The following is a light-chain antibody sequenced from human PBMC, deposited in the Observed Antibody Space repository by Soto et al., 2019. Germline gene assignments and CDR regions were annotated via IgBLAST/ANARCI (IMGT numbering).Light chain of an antibody. Sequence: DIQMTQSPSSLSVSLGDRVTITCLASQSISSYLNWYQQRPGKAPKLLIYAASSLESGVPSRFSGSGSGTDYTLTISSLQPEDSATYYCQQSFSLWTFGQGTKVEIK. CDR2: AAS. CDR1: QSISSY. V-gene: IGKV1-39*01. CDR3: QQSFSLWT. J-gene: IGKJ1*01.